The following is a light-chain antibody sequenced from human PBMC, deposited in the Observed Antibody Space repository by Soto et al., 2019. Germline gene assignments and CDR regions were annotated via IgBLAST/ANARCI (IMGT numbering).Light chain of an antibody. V-gene: IGKV1-5*01. CDR2: DAS. Sequence: DIQMTQSPSTLSASVGDRVSIACRASQSISNRLAWYQQKPGKAPKVVTYDASSLESGVPSRLSGSGYGTEFILTINSLQPDDFATYYCQHYGGMWALGQGTNVDIK. CDR1: QSISNR. CDR3: QHYGGMWA. J-gene: IGKJ1*01.